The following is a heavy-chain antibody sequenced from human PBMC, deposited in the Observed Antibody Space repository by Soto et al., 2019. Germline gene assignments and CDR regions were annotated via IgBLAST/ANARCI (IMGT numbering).Heavy chain of an antibody. CDR3: ARSRGGYFDY. J-gene: IGHJ4*02. Sequence: SETLSLTCTVSGGSISSGGYFWSWIRQHPGKGLEWIGSIYYSGSTNYNPSLKSRVTISGDTSKNQFSLKLSSVTAADTAVYYCARSRGGYFDYWGQGTLVTVSS. D-gene: IGHD3-22*01. V-gene: IGHV4-61*08. CDR1: GGSISSGGYF. CDR2: IYYSGST.